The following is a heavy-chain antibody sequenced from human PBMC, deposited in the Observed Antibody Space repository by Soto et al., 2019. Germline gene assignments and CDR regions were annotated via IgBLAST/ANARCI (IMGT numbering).Heavy chain of an antibody. V-gene: IGHV4-31*03. Sequence: QVQLQESGPGLVKPSQTLSLTCTVAGGSISSGGDYWSWIRQHPGKGLEWIGNIYYSGSTHYNPSLKSRVNISVDKSKNQFSLKLSSVTAADTAMYYCARSQGNHQLIYYAAMDVWGQGTTVTVSS. CDR1: GGSISSGGDY. D-gene: IGHD2-2*01. CDR3: ARSQGNHQLIYYAAMDV. J-gene: IGHJ6*02. CDR2: IYYSGST.